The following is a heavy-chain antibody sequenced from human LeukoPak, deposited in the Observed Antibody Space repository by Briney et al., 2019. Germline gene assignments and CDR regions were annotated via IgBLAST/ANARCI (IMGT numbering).Heavy chain of an antibody. J-gene: IGHJ4*02. Sequence: SETLSLTCTVSGGSISSSSYYWAWIRQPPGKGLEWIGSIYYSGSTYYNPSLKSRVTISVDTSKNQFSLKLSSVTAADTAVYYCARLRDGRWLLEYWGQGTLVTVSS. CDR2: IYYSGST. CDR1: GGSISSSSYY. CDR3: ARLRDGRWLLEY. V-gene: IGHV4-39*01. D-gene: IGHD5-24*01.